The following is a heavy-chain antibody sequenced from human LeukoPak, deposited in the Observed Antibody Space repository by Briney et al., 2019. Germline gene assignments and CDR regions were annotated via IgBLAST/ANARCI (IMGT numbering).Heavy chain of an antibody. CDR1: GYTFTSYD. V-gene: IGHV1-8*01. D-gene: IGHD1-20*01. CDR2: MNPNSGNT. J-gene: IGHJ5*02. CDR3: ARSRGLIGTRRWFDP. Sequence: GASVKVSCKASGYTFTSYDINWVRQATGQGLEWMGWMNPNSGNTGYAQKFQGRVTMTRNTSISTAYMELSSLRSEDTAVYYCARSRGLIGTRRWFDPWGQGTLVTVSS.